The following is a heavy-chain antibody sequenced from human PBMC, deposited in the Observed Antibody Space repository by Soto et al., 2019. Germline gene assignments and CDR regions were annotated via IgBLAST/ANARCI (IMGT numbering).Heavy chain of an antibody. D-gene: IGHD5-12*01. CDR1: GFTFSSYW. V-gene: IGHV3-7*05. CDR3: ARGEYRSGYSGYDSDTLFDY. Sequence: EVQLVESGGGLVQPGGSLRLSCAASGFTFSSYWMSWVRQAPGKGLEWVANIKQDGSEKYYVDSVKGRFTISRDNAKNSLYLQMNSLRAEDTAVYYCARGEYRSGYSGYDSDTLFDYWGQGTLVTVSS. CDR2: IKQDGSEK. J-gene: IGHJ4*02.